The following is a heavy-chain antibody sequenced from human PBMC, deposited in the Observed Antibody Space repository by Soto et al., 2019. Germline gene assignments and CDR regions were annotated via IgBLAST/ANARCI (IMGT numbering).Heavy chain of an antibody. Sequence: GGSLRLSCAAAGFTFSSCRIHRVRQAPGEGLVWISRLSEDESGTNYAYSVEGRLTIYRDNAENTLYLQMNSLRAENTAVYYCASSHYNGDYARGQGTLVNVST. CDR2: LSEDESGT. CDR3: ASSHYNGDYA. V-gene: IGHV3-74*01. CDR1: GFTFSSCR. J-gene: IGHJ4*02. D-gene: IGHD4-17*01.